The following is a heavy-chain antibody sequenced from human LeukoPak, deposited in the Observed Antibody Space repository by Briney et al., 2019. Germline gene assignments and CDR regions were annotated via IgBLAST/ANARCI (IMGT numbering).Heavy chain of an antibody. CDR1: GFTFISYA. D-gene: IGHD6-19*01. CDR3: AKDSSGSDSHY. CDR2: ISGSGGST. V-gene: IGHV3-23*01. Sequence: GGSLGLSCAASGFTFISYAMSWGRQAPGKGVEWVSAISGSGGSTYYADSVKGRFTISRDNSKNTLYLQMNSLRAEDTAVYYCAKDSSGSDSHYWGQGTLVIVSS. J-gene: IGHJ4*02.